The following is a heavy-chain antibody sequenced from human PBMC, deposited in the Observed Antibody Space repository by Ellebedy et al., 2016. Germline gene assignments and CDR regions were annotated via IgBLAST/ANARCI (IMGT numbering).Heavy chain of an antibody. J-gene: IGHJ4*02. CDR2: INAGGDNT. Sequence: GGSLRLSXGASGFSFNTFFMGWARQAPGKGLEWVSTINAGGDNTQFADSVKGRFTVSRDNSRNTVYLQMNDLRVEDTALYYCRQGHYFDQWGQGALVTVSS. CDR3: RQGHYFDQ. V-gene: IGHV3-23*01. CDR1: GFSFNTFF.